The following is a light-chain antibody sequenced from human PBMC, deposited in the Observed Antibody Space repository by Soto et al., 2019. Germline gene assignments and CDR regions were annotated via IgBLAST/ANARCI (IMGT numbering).Light chain of an antibody. CDR3: GARDGSLNGVV. Sequence: QSVLTQPPSASGTPGQRVTISCSGSSSNIGRNTVNWYQQLPGTAPKLLIYSDNQRPSGVPDRFSGSKSGTSASLAISGLQAEDEADYYCGARDGSLNGVVFGGGTKLTVL. V-gene: IGLV1-44*01. CDR1: SSNIGRNT. CDR2: SDN. J-gene: IGLJ2*01.